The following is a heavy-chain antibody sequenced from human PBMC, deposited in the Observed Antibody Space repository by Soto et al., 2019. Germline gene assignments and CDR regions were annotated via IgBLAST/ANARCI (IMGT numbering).Heavy chain of an antibody. CDR1: GGSVSSGSYY. V-gene: IGHV4-61*01. CDR2: IYYSGST. CDR3: ARTYYRVGYFDY. D-gene: IGHD3-10*01. J-gene: IGHJ4*02. Sequence: PSETLSLTCTVSGGSVSSGSYYWSWIRQPSGKGLEWIGYIYYSGSTNYNPSLKSRVTISVDTSKNQFSLKLSSVTAADTAVYYCARTYYRVGYFDYWGQGTLVTVSS.